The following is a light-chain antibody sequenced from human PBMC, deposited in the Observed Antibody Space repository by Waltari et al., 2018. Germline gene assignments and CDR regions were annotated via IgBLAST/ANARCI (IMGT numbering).Light chain of an antibody. Sequence: DIQMTQSPSTLSASVGDRVTITCRASQSIGSSLAWYQQKPGKAPKLLIYKASTLESGVPSRFSGSGSGTEFTLTINSLQPDDFATYHCQQYSRSPWTFGQGTKVEI. CDR3: QQYSRSPWT. J-gene: IGKJ1*01. V-gene: IGKV1-5*03. CDR2: KAS. CDR1: QSIGSS.